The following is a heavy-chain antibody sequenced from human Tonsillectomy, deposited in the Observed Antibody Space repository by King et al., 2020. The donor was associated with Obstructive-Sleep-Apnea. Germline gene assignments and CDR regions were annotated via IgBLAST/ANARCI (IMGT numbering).Heavy chain of an antibody. V-gene: IGHV3-74*01. D-gene: IGHD3-3*02. Sequence: VQLVESGGGLVQPGGSLRLSCAASGFTFSNYWMHWVRHAPGKGLVWVSLIYSDGSRTTYADSVKGRFTISRDNAKNTLYLQMTSLRAEETAVYYCARSSLGAIDIWGQGTMVPVSP. CDR3: ARSSLGAIDI. CDR2: IYSDGSRT. CDR1: GFTFSNYW. J-gene: IGHJ3*02.